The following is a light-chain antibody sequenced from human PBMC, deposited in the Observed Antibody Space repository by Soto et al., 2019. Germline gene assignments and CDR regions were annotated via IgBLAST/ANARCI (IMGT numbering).Light chain of an antibody. CDR2: DVS. CDR1: IGDIGSYNY. Sequence: QSALTQPASVSGSPGQSITISCAGGIGDIGSYNYVSWYQQHPGKALKLLIYDVSYRPSGISDRFSGSKSGNTASLTISGLPPEDEADYYCSSYGASSTLFGGGTKLTVL. J-gene: IGLJ3*02. V-gene: IGLV2-14*03. CDR3: SSYGASSTL.